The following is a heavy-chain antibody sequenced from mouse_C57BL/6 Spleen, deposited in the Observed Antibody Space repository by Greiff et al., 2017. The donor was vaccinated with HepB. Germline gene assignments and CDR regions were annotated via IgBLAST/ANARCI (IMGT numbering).Heavy chain of an antibody. J-gene: IGHJ1*03. CDR2: IWRGGST. Sequence: VMLVESGPGLVQPSQSLSITCTVSGFSLTSYGVHWVRQSPGKGLEWLGVIWRGGSTNYTAAFMSRLSITKDNSKSQVFFKMNSLQADDTAIYYCAKHDGYYGYFDVWGTGTTVTVSS. CDR1: GFSLTSYG. V-gene: IGHV2-5*01. D-gene: IGHD2-3*01. CDR3: AKHDGYYGYFDV.